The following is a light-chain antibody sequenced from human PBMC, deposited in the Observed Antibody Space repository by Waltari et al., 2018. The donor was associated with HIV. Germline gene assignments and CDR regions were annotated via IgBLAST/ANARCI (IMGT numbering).Light chain of an antibody. CDR2: LND. CDR1: HPHIGRTN. CDR3: SVWDDSLAGWM. Sequence: QSVLTQPPSASGTPGQRVTISCSERHPHIGRTNVHCYQQPPGAAPKLLISLNDQRPSGVPDRFSGSKSGTSASLVISGLRSEDESDYFCSVWDDSLAGWMFGGGTRLTVL. V-gene: IGLV1-47*01. J-gene: IGLJ3*02.